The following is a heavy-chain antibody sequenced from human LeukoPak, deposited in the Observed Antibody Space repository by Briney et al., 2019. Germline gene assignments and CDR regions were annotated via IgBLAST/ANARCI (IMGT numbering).Heavy chain of an antibody. CDR3: AKRSSPYGSGSYSH. V-gene: IGHV3-33*06. CDR1: GFTFSSYG. Sequence: GGSLRLSCAASGFTFSSYGMHWVRQAPGKGLEWVAVIWYDGTNKNYADSVKGRFTISRDNSKNTLYLQMNSLRAEDTAVYYCAKRSSPYGSGSYSHWGQGTLVTVSS. J-gene: IGHJ4*02. D-gene: IGHD3-10*01. CDR2: IWYDGTNK.